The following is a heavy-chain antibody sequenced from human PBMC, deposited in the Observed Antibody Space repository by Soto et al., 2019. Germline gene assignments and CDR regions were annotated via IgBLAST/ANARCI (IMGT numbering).Heavy chain of an antibody. CDR2: INHSGST. CDR3: ARIRMVRGVIKLMHYYYMDV. Sequence: SETLSLTCAVYGGSFSGYYWSWIRQPPGKGLEWIGEINHSGSTNYNPSLKSRVTISVDTSKNQFSLKLSSVTAADTAVYYCARIRMVRGVIKLMHYYYMDVWGKGTTVTVS. CDR1: GGSFSGYY. D-gene: IGHD3-10*01. V-gene: IGHV4-34*01. J-gene: IGHJ6*03.